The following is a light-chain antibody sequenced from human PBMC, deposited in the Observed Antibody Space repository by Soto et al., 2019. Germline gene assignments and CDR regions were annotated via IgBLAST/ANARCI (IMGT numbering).Light chain of an antibody. Sequence: QSALTQPASVSGSPGQSITISCTGTSSDVGGYNYVSWYQQHPGKAPKLMIYEVSNRPSGVSNRFSGSKSGNTASLTISGLQAEDEADDYCSSSTSSSIDYVFGTGTKVTVL. CDR3: SSSTSSSIDYV. CDR2: EVS. CDR1: SSDVGGYNY. J-gene: IGLJ1*01. V-gene: IGLV2-14*01.